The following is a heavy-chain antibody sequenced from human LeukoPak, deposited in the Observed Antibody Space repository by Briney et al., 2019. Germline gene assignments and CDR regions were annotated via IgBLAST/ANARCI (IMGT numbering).Heavy chain of an antibody. Sequence: PGGSLRLACAASGFTFSGNGMHWVRQAPDKGLEWVAFIRYDGSNKYYADSVKGRFAISRDNSKSTLYLQMNSLRAEDTAIYYCAKSSSYSFVYWGQGTLVAVSS. CDR1: GFTFSGNG. CDR2: IRYDGSNK. CDR3: AKSSSYSFVY. D-gene: IGHD5-12*01. V-gene: IGHV3-30*02. J-gene: IGHJ4*02.